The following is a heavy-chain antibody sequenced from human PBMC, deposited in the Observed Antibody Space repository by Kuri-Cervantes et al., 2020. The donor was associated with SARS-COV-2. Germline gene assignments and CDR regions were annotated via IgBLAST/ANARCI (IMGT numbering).Heavy chain of an antibody. D-gene: IGHD3-10*01. Sequence: GESLKISCAASRFTFRNYGMHWVRQAPGKGLEWVALISYDETYKYYADSVEGRFTISRDNSENTLYLQMNSLRAEDTAMYYCARDLNGGSDYWGQGTLVTVSS. V-gene: IGHV3-30*03. J-gene: IGHJ4*02. CDR1: RFTFRNYG. CDR2: ISYDETYK. CDR3: ARDLNGGSDY.